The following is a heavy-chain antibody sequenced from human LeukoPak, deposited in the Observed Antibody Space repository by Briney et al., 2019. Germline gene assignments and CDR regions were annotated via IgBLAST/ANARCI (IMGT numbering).Heavy chain of an antibody. J-gene: IGHJ4*02. D-gene: IGHD1-26*01. CDR3: ARGLDSGRDLDY. V-gene: IGHV1-58*02. CDR2: IVVGSGNT. CDR1: GFTFTSSA. Sequence: GASVKVSCKASGFTFTSSAMQWVRQARGQRLEWIGWIVVGSGNTNYAQKLQDRVTMTTDTSTSIAYMELRSLRYDDTAMYYCARGLDSGRDLDYWGQGTLVTVSS.